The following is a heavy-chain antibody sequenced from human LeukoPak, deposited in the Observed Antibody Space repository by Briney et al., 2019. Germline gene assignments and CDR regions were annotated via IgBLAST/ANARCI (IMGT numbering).Heavy chain of an antibody. CDR2: IYPGDSDT. J-gene: IGHJ4*02. V-gene: IGHV5-51*01. Sequence: GESLKIFCKGSGYTFSSYWIGWVRQMPRKGLEWVGIIYPGDSDTRYSPSLQGQVTISVDTSIGTAYLQWSSLKASDTAIYYCARQNDFRLDYWGQGTLVTVSS. D-gene: IGHD3-3*01. CDR1: GYTFSSYW. CDR3: ARQNDFRLDY.